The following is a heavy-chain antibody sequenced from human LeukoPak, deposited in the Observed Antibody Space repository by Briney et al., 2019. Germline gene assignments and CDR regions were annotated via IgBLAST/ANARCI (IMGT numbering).Heavy chain of an antibody. CDR2: IYYSGST. CDR1: GGSISSSSYY. V-gene: IGHV4-39*01. J-gene: IGHJ5*02. D-gene: IGHD2-15*01. CDR3: ARTVVAATRGDWFDP. Sequence: SETLSLTCTVSGGSISSSSYYWGWIRQPPGKGLEWIGSIYYSGSTYYNPSLKSRVTISVDTSKNQFSLKLSSVTAADTAVYYCARTVVAATRGDWFDPWGQGTLVTVSS.